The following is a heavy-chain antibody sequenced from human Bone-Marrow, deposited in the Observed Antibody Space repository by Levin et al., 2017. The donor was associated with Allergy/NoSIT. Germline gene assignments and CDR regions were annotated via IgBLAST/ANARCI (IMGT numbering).Heavy chain of an antibody. CDR2: ILPDDSET. D-gene: IGHD2-15*01. CDR1: GYSFDNYW. J-gene: IGHJ4*02. Sequence: GGSLRLSCQGSGYSFDNYWVGWVRQMPGKGLEWVGIILPDDSETRYRPSFRGQVTLSVDRSINTAYLEWTSLKASDTAIYYCARLGTADVVVVPAYYWGQGTQVTVSS. CDR3: ARLGTADVVVVPAYY. V-gene: IGHV5-51*01.